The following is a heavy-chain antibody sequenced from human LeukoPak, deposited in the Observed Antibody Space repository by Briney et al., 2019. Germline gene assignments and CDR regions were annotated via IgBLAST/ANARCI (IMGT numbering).Heavy chain of an antibody. CDR2: IYYSGST. J-gene: IGHJ5*02. CDR3: AKGGERVVVIINNWFDP. Sequence: KSSETLSLTCTVSGGSISSSSYYRGWIRQPPGKGLEWIGSIYYSGSTYYNPSLKSRVTISVDTSKNQFSLKLTSVTAADTAVYYCAKGGERVVVIINNWFDPWGQGTLVTVSS. CDR1: GGSISSSSYY. V-gene: IGHV4-39*07. D-gene: IGHD3-22*01.